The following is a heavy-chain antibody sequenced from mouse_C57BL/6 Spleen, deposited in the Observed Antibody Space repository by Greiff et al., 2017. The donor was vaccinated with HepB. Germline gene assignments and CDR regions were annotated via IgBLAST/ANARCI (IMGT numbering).Heavy chain of an antibody. CDR1: GYAFSSYW. Sequence: VQLQQSGAELVKPGASVKISCKASGYAFSSYWMNWVKQRPGKGLEWIGQIYPGDGDTNYNGKFKGKATLTADTSSSTAYMQLSSLTSEGSAVYFCARNKGEIYYGYDDAMDYWGQGTSVTVSS. V-gene: IGHV1-80*01. CDR2: IYPGDGDT. D-gene: IGHD2-2*01. J-gene: IGHJ4*01. CDR3: ARNKGEIYYGYDDAMDY.